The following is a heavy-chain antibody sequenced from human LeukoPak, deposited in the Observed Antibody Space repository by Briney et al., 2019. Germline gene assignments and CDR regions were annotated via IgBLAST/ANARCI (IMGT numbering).Heavy chain of an antibody. Sequence: PGGSLRLSCAASGFTFSSYWMSWVRQAPGKGLEWVANIKRDGSEKYYVDSVKGRFTISRDNAKNSLYPQMNSLRAEEAAVYYCARGYGDSIHFDYWGQGTLVTVSS. D-gene: IGHD4-17*01. V-gene: IGHV3-7*04. CDR1: GFTFSSYW. CDR3: ARGYGDSIHFDY. CDR2: IKRDGSEK. J-gene: IGHJ4*02.